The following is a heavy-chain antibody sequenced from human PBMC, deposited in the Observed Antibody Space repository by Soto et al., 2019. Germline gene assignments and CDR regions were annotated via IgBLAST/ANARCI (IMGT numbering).Heavy chain of an antibody. J-gene: IGHJ6*02. CDR1: GYSFTDYH. V-gene: IGHV1-2*04. CDR3: ARGDSTDCSYGRGSFLYSNDMDV. Sequence: ASVKVSCKASGYSFTDYHIHWVRQAPGQGLEWLGRINPKSGGTSTAQKFQGWVTMTTDTSISTASMELTRLTSDDTAIYYCARGDSTDCSYGRGSFLYSNDMDVWG. D-gene: IGHD3-16*01. CDR2: INPKSGGT.